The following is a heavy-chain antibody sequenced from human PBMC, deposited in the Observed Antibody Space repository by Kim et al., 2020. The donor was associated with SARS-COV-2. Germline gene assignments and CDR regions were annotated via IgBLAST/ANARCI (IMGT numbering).Heavy chain of an antibody. D-gene: IGHD2-2*01. CDR2: ISSSSSYI. CDR3: ARYASTRGSRGLIDY. Sequence: GGSLRLSCAASGFTFSSYSMNWVRQAPGKGLEWVSSISSSSSYIYYADSVKGRFTISRDNAKNSLYLQMNSLRAEDTAVYYCARYASTRGSRGLIDYWGQGTLVTVSS. CDR1: GFTFSSYS. J-gene: IGHJ4*02. V-gene: IGHV3-21*01.